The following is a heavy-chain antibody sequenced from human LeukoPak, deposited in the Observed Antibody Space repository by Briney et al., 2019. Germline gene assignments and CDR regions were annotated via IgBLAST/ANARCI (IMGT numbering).Heavy chain of an antibody. CDR1: GYTFTSYY. D-gene: IGHD4-17*01. J-gene: IGHJ4*02. CDR3: ATSVSIRGPYYFDY. V-gene: IGHV1-46*01. Sequence: ASVKVSCKASGYTFTSYYMHWVRQAPGQGLEWMGIIDPSGGSTIYAQKFQGRVTMTEDTSTDTAYMELSSLRSEDTAVYYCATSVSIRGPYYFDYWGQGTLVTVSS. CDR2: IDPSGGST.